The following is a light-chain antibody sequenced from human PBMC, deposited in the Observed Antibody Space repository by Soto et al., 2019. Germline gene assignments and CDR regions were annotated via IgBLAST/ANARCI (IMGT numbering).Light chain of an antibody. CDR3: ISYTSSSTLEV. CDR2: EVS. Sequence: QSALTQPDSVSGSPGQSITISCTGTSSDVGGYNYVSWYQQHPGKAPKLMIYEVSNRPSGVSNRFSGSKSGNTASLTISGLQAEDEADYYCISYTSSSTLEVFGTGTKLTVL. CDR1: SSDVGGYNY. J-gene: IGLJ1*01. V-gene: IGLV2-14*01.